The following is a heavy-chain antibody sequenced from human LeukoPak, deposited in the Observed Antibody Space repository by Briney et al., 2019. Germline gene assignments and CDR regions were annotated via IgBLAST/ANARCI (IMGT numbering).Heavy chain of an antibody. CDR3: TRGYCGGDCSIDY. CDR1: GFTFGDYA. J-gene: IGHJ4*02. CDR2: IRSKAYCGTT. V-gene: IGHV3-49*04. D-gene: IGHD2-21*02. Sequence: PGRSLRLSCTASGFTFGDYAMSWVRQAPGKGLEWVGFIRSKAYCGTTEYAASVKGRFTISRDDSKSIAYLQMNSLKTEDTAVYYCTRGYCGGDCSIDYWGQGTLVTVSS.